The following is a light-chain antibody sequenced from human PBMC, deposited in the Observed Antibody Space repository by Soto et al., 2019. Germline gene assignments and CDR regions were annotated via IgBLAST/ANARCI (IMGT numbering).Light chain of an antibody. Sequence: DLQYTPAPSFLSSSLGDRSTITGRASPAINSHLAWYQQEPGKAPKLLIYAASTLPSGVPYRFSGSASGTKFTLTITSLKPDDFATYYCQQYETFPGTFGPGTKVDIK. CDR3: QQYETFPGT. V-gene: IGKV1-9*01. CDR1: PAINSH. CDR2: AAS. J-gene: IGKJ1*01.